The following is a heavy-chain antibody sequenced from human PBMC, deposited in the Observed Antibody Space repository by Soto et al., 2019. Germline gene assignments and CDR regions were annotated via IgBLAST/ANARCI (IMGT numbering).Heavy chain of an antibody. J-gene: IGHJ4*02. CDR2: IDPSDSYT. Sequence: GESLKISCKGSGYSFTSYWISWVRQMPGKGLEWMGRIDPSDSYTNYSPSFQGRVTISADKSISTAYLQWSSLKASDTAMYYCARQSPGIAAPGYWGQGTLVTVSS. V-gene: IGHV5-10-1*01. CDR3: ARQSPGIAAPGY. CDR1: GYSFTSYW. D-gene: IGHD6-6*01.